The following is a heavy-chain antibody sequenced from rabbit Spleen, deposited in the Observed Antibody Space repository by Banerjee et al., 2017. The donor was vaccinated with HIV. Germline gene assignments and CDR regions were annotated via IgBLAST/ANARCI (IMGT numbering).Heavy chain of an antibody. V-gene: IGHV1S40*01. Sequence: QSLEESGGDLVKPGASLTLTCTASGFSFSSGYDMCWVRQAPGKGLEWIACIYAGSSGSTYYASWAKGRFTISRTWSTTVTLQMTSLTAADTATYFCARDTGTSFSTYGMDLWGPGTLVTVS. CDR2: IYAGSSGST. CDR1: GFSFSSGYD. CDR3: ARDTGTSFSTYGMDL. J-gene: IGHJ6*01. D-gene: IGHD8-1*01.